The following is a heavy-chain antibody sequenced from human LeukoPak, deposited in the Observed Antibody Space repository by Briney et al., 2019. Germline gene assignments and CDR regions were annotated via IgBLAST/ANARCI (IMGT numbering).Heavy chain of an antibody. D-gene: IGHD2-15*01. CDR1: RFSFSDYT. V-gene: IGHV3-23*01. CDR2: IRHSGVDS. J-gene: IGHJ4*02. Sequence: GGSLRLSCAASRFSFSDYTMSWVRQLPGKGLEWVSGIRHSGVDSSYADSVKGRFAISRDNSKNMLYLQMNSLRDDDTGVYYCARERRATPMYFFDFWGQGPPVTVSS. CDR3: ARERRATPMYFFDF.